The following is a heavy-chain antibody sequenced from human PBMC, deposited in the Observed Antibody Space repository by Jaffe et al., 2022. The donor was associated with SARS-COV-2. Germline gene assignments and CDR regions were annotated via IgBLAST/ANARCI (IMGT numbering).Heavy chain of an antibody. CDR2: IYWDDDK. D-gene: IGHD3-9*01. CDR3: AHSRTYYDILTGRLNAFDI. V-gene: IGHV2-5*02. J-gene: IGHJ3*02. Sequence: QITLKESGPTLVKPTQTLTLTCTFSGFSLSTSGVGVGWIRQPPGKALEWLALIYWDDDKRYSPSLKSRLTITKDTSKNQVVLTMTNMDPVDTATYYCAHSRTYYDILTGRLNAFDIWGQGTMVTVSS. CDR1: GFSLSTSGVG.